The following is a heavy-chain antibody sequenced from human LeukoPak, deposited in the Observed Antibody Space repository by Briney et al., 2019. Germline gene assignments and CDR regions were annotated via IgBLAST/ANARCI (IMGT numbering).Heavy chain of an antibody. CDR3: ARDPAVDSSAWYLDY. CDR1: GFTFSSYW. J-gene: IGHJ4*02. V-gene: IGHV3-7*01. D-gene: IGHD6-19*01. CDR2: IKQDGSEK. Sequence: GGSLRLSCAASGFTFSSYWMSWVRQAPGKGLEWVANIKQDGSEKYYVDSAKGRFTISRDNAKNSLYLQMNSLRAEDTAVYYCARDPAVDSSAWYLDYWGQGTLVTVSS.